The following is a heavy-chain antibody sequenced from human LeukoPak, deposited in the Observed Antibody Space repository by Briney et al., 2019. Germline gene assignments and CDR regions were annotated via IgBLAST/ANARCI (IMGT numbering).Heavy chain of an antibody. Sequence: ASVKVSCKTSGFYFIGYYMHWVRQAPGQGLDWMGWINLQSGGTKYAQKFQDRVTMTSDTSISTACMDLSRLRSDDTAVYYCATDPGHSGMDYWGQGSLVTVSS. J-gene: IGHJ4*02. CDR1: GFYFIGYY. CDR2: INLQSGGT. D-gene: IGHD3-10*01. V-gene: IGHV1-2*02. CDR3: ATDPGHSGMDY.